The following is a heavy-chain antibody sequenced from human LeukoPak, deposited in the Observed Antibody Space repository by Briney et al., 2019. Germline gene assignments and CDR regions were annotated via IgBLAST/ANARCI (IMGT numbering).Heavy chain of an antibody. Sequence: PSETLSLTCTVSGGSISGNHYWGWIRQPAGKGLEWIGRISPSGSTKYNPSLKSRVTISVDTSKNQFSLRLTSVTPAHTAVYYCARFDYGGPTNKWGQGTLVSVSS. CDR1: GGSISGNHY. V-gene: IGHV4-4*07. CDR3: ARFDYGGPTNK. J-gene: IGHJ4*02. D-gene: IGHD4/OR15-4a*01. CDR2: ISPSGST.